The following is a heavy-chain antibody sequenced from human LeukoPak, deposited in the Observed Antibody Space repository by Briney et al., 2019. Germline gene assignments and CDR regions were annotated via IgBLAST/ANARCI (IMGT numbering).Heavy chain of an antibody. CDR2: ISYSGSA. D-gene: IGHD6-19*01. J-gene: IGHJ4*02. CDR3: ARTDDSSGWYTDY. CDR1: GGSISSYY. V-gene: IGHV4-59*07. Sequence: PSDTLSLTCTVSGGSISSYYWNWIRQPPGKRLEWIGYISYSGSANYNPSLKSRVTISVDTSKNQFSLKLSSVTAADTAVYYCARTDDSSGWYTDYWGRGTLVTVSS.